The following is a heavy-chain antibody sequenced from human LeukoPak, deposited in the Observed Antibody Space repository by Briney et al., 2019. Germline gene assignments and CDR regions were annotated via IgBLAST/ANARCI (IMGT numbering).Heavy chain of an antibody. V-gene: IGHV1-2*02. CDR1: GYTFTGYY. Sequence: GASVKVSCKASGYTFTGYYMHWVRQAPGQGLEWMGWINPNSGGTNYAQKFQGRVTMTRDTSISTAYMELSRLRSDDTAVYYCAREGYCSSTSCAPFDYWGQGTLVTVSS. D-gene: IGHD2-2*01. J-gene: IGHJ4*02. CDR2: INPNSGGT. CDR3: AREGYCSSTSCAPFDY.